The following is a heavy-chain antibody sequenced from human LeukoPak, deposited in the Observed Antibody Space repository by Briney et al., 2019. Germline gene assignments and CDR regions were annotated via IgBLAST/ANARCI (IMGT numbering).Heavy chain of an antibody. CDR2: ISWNSGSI. CDR1: GFTFDDYA. Sequence: LPGGSLRLSCAASGFTFDDYAMHWVRQAPGKGLEWVSGISWNSGSIGYADSVKGRFTISRDNAKNSLYLQMNSLRAEDTALYYCAKDKHAAGSYFDYWGQGTLVTVSS. J-gene: IGHJ4*02. D-gene: IGHD6-13*01. CDR3: AKDKHAAGSYFDY. V-gene: IGHV3-9*01.